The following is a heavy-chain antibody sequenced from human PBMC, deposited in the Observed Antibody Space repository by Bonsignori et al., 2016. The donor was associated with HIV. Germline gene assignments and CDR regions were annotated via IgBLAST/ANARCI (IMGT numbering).Heavy chain of an antibody. CDR2: INHSGST. J-gene: IGHJ5*02. V-gene: IGHV4-34*01. CDR3: ANLVGAANWFDP. D-gene: IGHD1-26*01. Sequence: PGKGLEWIGEINHSGSTNYNPSLKSRVTISVDTSKNQFSLKLSSVTAADTAVYYCANLVGAANWFDPWGQGTLVTVSS.